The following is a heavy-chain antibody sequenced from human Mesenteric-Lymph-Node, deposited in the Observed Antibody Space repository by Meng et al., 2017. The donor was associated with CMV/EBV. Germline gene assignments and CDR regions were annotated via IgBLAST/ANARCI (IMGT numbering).Heavy chain of an antibody. V-gene: IGHV3-23*01. CDR3: AKDGIAAAGYFDY. J-gene: IGHJ4*02. CDR2: ITGSSSYT. Sequence: GGSLRLSCAASGFIFSEYAMYWVRQAPGKGLEWVSAITGSSSYTYYADSVKGRFTLSRDNSKDTVFLQMNSLRPEDTAVYYCAKDGIAAAGYFDYWGQGTLVTVSS. CDR1: GFIFSEYA. D-gene: IGHD6-13*01.